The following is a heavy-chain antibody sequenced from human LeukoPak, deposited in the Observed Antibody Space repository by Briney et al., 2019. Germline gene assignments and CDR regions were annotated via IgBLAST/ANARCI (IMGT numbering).Heavy chain of an antibody. V-gene: IGHV3-15*01. CDR2: IKSKTGGGTT. Sequence: GGSLRLSCAASGFTFSNAWMSWVRQAPGKGLEWVGRIKSKTGGGTTDYAAPVKGRFTISRDDSKHTLDLQMNSLKTEDTAVYYCTTIMWSAAADHWGQGTLVTVSS. J-gene: IGHJ4*02. D-gene: IGHD6-13*01. CDR3: TTIMWSAAADH. CDR1: GFTFSNAW.